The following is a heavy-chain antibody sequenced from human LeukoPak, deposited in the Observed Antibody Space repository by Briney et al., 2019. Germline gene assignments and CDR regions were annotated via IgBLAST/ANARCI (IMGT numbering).Heavy chain of an antibody. J-gene: IGHJ3*02. CDR3: ARGDDAFDI. CDR2: INPNSGGT. CDR1: GYTFTVYY. Sequence: ASVKVTCKASGYTFTVYYMHWVRQAPGQGLVWMGWINPNSGGTNYAQKFQGRVTITRDTSISTAYMELSRLRSDDTAVYYCARGDDAFDIWGQGTMATVSS. V-gene: IGHV1-2*02.